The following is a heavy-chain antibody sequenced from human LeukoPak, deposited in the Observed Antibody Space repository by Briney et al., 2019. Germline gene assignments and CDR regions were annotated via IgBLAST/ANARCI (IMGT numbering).Heavy chain of an antibody. D-gene: IGHD2-2*01. CDR2: ISSSSSYI. Sequence: NPGGSLRLSCAASGFTFSSYGMTWVRQAPGKGLEWVSSISSSSSYIYYADSVTRRFPISRDNANNSLYLQMNSLRAEDTAVYYCARGVPAAMPSWFDPWGQGTLVTVSS. CDR1: GFTFSSYG. V-gene: IGHV3-21*01. J-gene: IGHJ5*02. CDR3: ARGVPAAMPSWFDP.